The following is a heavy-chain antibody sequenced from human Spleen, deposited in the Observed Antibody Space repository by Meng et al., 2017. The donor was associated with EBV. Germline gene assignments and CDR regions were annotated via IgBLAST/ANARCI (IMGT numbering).Heavy chain of an antibody. V-gene: IGHV4-34*01. CDR2: INHNGGT. D-gene: IGHD3-9*01. Sequence: QVQLQQWGAGLLKPSXXLSRIXAGHGGSLSVYYWSWIRQPPGKGLEWIGEINHNGGTNFNPSLESRVTISVDTSKNQFSLKLSSVTAADTAFYYCTRAGGRYFDWLGFAFDIWGQGTMGTVSS. CDR1: GGSLSVYY. CDR3: TRAGGRYFDWLGFAFDI. J-gene: IGHJ3*02.